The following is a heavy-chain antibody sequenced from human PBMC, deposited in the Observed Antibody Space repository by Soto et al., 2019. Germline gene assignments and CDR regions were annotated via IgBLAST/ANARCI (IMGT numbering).Heavy chain of an antibody. CDR3: AAHRYYDFWGGYYHFDY. D-gene: IGHD3-3*01. CDR1: GFTFTSSA. V-gene: IGHV1-58*01. CDR2: IVVGSGNT. J-gene: IGHJ4*02. Sequence: SVKVSCKASGFTFTSSAVQCVRQARGQRLEWIGWIVVGSGNTNYAQKFQERVTITRDMSTSTAYMELSSLRSEDTAVYYCAAHRYYDFWGGYYHFDYWGQGTLVTVSS.